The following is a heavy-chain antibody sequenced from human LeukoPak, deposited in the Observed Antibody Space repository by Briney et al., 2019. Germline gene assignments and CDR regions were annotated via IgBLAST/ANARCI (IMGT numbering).Heavy chain of an antibody. CDR3: AKFRPDDITVAATGYFDS. CDR2: ISGSGSAT. Sequence: GASLRLSCAASGFTFSSDAMSWVRQAPGKGLNWVSTISGSGSATYYADSAKDRFTISRDNSKNTLYLQMNSLRAEDTAVYCCAKFRPDDITVAATGYFDSWGQGTLVTVSS. V-gene: IGHV3-23*01. CDR1: GFTFSSDA. J-gene: IGHJ4*02. D-gene: IGHD6-19*01.